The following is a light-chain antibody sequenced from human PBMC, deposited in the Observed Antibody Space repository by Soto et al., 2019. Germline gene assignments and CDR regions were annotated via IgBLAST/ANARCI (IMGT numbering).Light chain of an antibody. CDR1: SSDVGSYNR. J-gene: IGLJ1*01. CDR3: SSYPTSTSPCV. CDR2: DVS. Sequence: QSVLTQPPSVSGSPGQSVTISCTGTSSDVGSYNRVSWYQQPPGTAPKLMIYDVSNRPSAVPDRFSGSKSGNTASLTISGLQAEDEADYYCSSYPTSTSPCVFGTGTKLTVL. V-gene: IGLV2-18*02.